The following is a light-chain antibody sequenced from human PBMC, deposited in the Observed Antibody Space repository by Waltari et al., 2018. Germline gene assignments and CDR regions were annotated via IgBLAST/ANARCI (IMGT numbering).Light chain of an antibody. CDR2: GNS. J-gene: IGLJ2*01. V-gene: IGLV1-40*01. CDR3: QSYDSSLSGSV. Sequence: QSVLTHPPSVSRAPGQRVTISCTGSSSNIGAGYDLHWYQQLPGTAPKLLIYGNSNRPSGVPDRFSGSKSGTSASLAITGLQAEDEADYYCQSYDSSLSGSVFGGGTKLTVL. CDR1: SSNIGAGYD.